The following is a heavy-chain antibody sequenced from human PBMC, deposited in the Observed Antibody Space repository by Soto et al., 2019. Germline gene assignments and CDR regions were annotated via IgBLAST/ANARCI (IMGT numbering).Heavy chain of an antibody. CDR1: GFTFSSYA. CDR3: AKDMVRGVITPSYYYYGMDV. CDR2: ISGSGGST. J-gene: IGHJ6*02. V-gene: IGHV3-23*01. Sequence: GGSLRLSCAASGFTFSSYAMSWVRQAPGKGLEWVSAISGSGGSTYYADSVKGRFTISRDNSKNTLYLQMNSLRAEDTAVYYCAKDMVRGVITPSYYYYGMDVWGQGTTVTVSS. D-gene: IGHD3-10*01.